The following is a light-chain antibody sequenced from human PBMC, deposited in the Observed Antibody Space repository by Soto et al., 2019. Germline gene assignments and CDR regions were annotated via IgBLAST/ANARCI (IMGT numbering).Light chain of an antibody. V-gene: IGKV3-15*01. CDR1: QSVDKD. CDR2: DAS. J-gene: IGKJ5*01. Sequence: EIVMTQSPATLSVSPGEGATLSCRPSQSVDKDLAWYRQKPGQAPSLLVYDASTRATGIPARFSGSGSGTEFTLTISSLQSEDFAVYYCQHYHGWPITFGQGTRLEIK. CDR3: QHYHGWPIT.